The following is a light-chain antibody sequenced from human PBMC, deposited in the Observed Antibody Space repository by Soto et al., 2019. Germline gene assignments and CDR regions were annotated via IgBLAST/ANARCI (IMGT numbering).Light chain of an antibody. V-gene: IGLV2-14*01. CDR3: SSYTTSSSYV. Sequence: QSVLTQPASVSGSPGQSITISCTGTSRDVGGFNYVSWYQQHPGKAPKLLIFDVYSRPSGISNRFSGSKSGNTASLTISGLQAEDEADYYCSSYTTSSSYVFGAGTKVTVL. CDR1: SRDVGGFNY. CDR2: DVY. J-gene: IGLJ1*01.